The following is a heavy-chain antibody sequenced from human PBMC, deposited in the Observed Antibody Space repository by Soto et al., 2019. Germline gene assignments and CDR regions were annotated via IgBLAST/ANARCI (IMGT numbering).Heavy chain of an antibody. CDR3: ANPIVGPNTADY. J-gene: IGHJ4*02. CDR2: ISFDGSNK. V-gene: IGHV3-30*18. Sequence: QVQLVESGGGVVQPGRSLRLSCAASGFTFGIYAMHWVRQAPGKGLEWVAVISFDGSNKYYADSVKGRFTISRDNSQNTRYLHMNSLRAEDTAVYYGANPIVGPNTADYWGQGTLVTVSS. CDR1: GFTFGIYA. D-gene: IGHD1-26*01.